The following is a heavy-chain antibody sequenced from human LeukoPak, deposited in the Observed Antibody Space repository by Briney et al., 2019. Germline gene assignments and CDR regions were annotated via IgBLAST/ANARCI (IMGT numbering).Heavy chain of an antibody. CDR2: ISSSSSYI. J-gene: IGHJ4*02. D-gene: IGHD3-9*01. Sequence: PWGSLRLSCAASGFTFSSYSMNWVRQAPGKGLEWCSPISSSSSYIYYADSVKGRFTMSRDNAKNSLYLQMNSLRAEDTAVYYCARGPVVDCLDYWGQGTLVTVSS. V-gene: IGHV3-21*01. CDR1: GFTFSSYS. CDR3: ARGPVVDCLDY.